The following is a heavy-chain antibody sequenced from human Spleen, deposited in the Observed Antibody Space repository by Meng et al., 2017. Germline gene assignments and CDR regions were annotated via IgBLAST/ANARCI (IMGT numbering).Heavy chain of an antibody. D-gene: IGHD1-26*01. V-gene: IGHV3-23*01. J-gene: IGHJ3*02. CDR3: AREWELVGFDI. CDR1: GGTFSSYA. Sequence: SCKASGGTFSSYAMGWVRQAPGKGLEWVSTISGSGDSTYYADSVKGRFTISRDNSRNTLYLQMNSLRAEDTAVYYCAREWELVGFDIWGRGTMVTVSS. CDR2: ISGSGDST.